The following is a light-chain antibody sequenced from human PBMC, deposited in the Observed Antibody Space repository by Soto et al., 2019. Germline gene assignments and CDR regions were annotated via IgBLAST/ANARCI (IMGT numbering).Light chain of an antibody. V-gene: IGKV2-30*01. CDR3: MQGTHWPPIT. Sequence: DVVLTQSPLSLPVTLGQPASISCRSSQSLVYDDGSAYLNWFLQRPGQSPRRLIYRVSDRDSGVPDRFSGSGSGTDFTLKISGVEAEDVGVYYCMQGTHWPPITFGQGTRLEIK. J-gene: IGKJ5*01. CDR1: QSLVYDDGSAY. CDR2: RVS.